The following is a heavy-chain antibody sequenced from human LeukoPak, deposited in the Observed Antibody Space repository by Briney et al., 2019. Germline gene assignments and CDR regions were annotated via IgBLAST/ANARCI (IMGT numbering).Heavy chain of an antibody. J-gene: IGHJ4*02. D-gene: IGHD4-17*01. CDR3: ARGGGYGDYAGEIDY. V-gene: IGHV3-30*02. CDR2: IRYDGSNK. Sequence: PGGSLRLFCAASGFTFSSYGMHWVRQAPGKGLEWVAFIRYDGSNKYYADSVKGRFTISRDNSKNTLYLQMNSLRAEDTAVYYCARGGGYGDYAGEIDYWGQGTLVTVSS. CDR1: GFTFSSYG.